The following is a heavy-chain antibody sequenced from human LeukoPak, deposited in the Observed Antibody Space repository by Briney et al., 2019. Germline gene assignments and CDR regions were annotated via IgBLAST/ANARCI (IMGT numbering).Heavy chain of an antibody. Sequence: PGGSLRLSCAASGFTFNTYSMNWVRQAPGKGLAWISYISSSGDTIYYADSVKGRFTISRDNSKNTLYLQMNSLRAEDTAVYYCAKERTPSMIGDYFDYWGQGTLVTVSS. J-gene: IGHJ4*02. D-gene: IGHD3-10*02. V-gene: IGHV3-23*01. CDR2: ISSSGDTI. CDR3: AKERTPSMIGDYFDY. CDR1: GFTFNTYS.